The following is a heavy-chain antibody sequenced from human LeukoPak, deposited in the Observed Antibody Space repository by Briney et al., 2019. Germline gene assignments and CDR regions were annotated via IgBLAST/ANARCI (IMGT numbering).Heavy chain of an antibody. CDR1: GFTFRNFV. J-gene: IGHJ4*02. CDR2: ISDGGCST. CDR3: AKGSTDSRPYYFDY. Sequence: GESLTLSCAASGFTFRNFVMSWIRQAPGKGLEWVSAISDGGCSTYYAASVKGRFTTSRDNSKSTLYLQMNSLRAEDTAVYYCAKGSTDSRPYYFDYWGQGTLVTVSS. V-gene: IGHV3-23*01.